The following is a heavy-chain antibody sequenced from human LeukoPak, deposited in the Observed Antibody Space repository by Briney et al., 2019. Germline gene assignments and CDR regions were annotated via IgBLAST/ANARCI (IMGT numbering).Heavy chain of an antibody. J-gene: IGHJ4*02. CDR2: IYHSGST. D-gene: IGHD6-19*01. CDR1: GYSISSGYY. Sequence: SETLSLTCTVSGYSISSGYYWGWIRQPPGKGLEWIGSIYHSGSTYYNPSLKSRVTISVDTSKNQFSLKLSSVTAADTAVYYCARVLAVAGSFDCCGPGTLVTVSS. V-gene: IGHV4-38-2*02. CDR3: ARVLAVAGSFDC.